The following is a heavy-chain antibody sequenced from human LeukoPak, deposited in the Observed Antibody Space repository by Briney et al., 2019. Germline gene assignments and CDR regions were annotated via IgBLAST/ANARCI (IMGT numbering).Heavy chain of an antibody. CDR1: GFTFSSYW. D-gene: IGHD3-9*01. CDR2: INHSGST. Sequence: GSLRLSCAASGFTFSSYWMSWVRQPPGKGLEWIGEINHSGSTNYNPSLKSRVTISVDTSKNQFSLKLSSVTAADTAVYYCARRGPYDILTGYSKYYYYMDVWGKGTTVTISS. V-gene: IGHV4-34*01. J-gene: IGHJ6*03. CDR3: ARRGPYDILTGYSKYYYYMDV.